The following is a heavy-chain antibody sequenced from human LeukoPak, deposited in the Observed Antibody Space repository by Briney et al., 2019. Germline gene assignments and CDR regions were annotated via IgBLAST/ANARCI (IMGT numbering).Heavy chain of an antibody. J-gene: IGHJ4*02. CDR3: AKGHTNLDPG. Sequence: GRSLRLSCAASGFTFDDYAMHWVRQAPGKGLEWVSGISWNSGSIGYADSVKGRFTISRDNGKNSLYLQMNSLRGEDTAIYYCAKGHTNLDPGGDQGALVIVSS. CDR2: ISWNSGSI. D-gene: IGHD1-1*01. V-gene: IGHV3-9*01. CDR1: GFTFDDYA.